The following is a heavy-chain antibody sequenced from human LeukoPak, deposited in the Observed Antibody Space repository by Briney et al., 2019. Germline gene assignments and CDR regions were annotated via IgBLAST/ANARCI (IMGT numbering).Heavy chain of an antibody. V-gene: IGHV4-34*01. J-gene: IGHJ5*02. CDR3: ARGRHYYGSGSYYNGGSRFDP. CDR2: INHSGST. Sequence: SETLSLTCAVYGGSFSGYYWSWIRQPPGKGLEWIGEINHSGSTNYNPSLKSRVTISVDTSKNQFSLKLSSVTAADTAVYYCARGRHYYGSGSYYNGGSRFDPWGQGTLVTVSS. CDR1: GGSFSGYY. D-gene: IGHD3-10*01.